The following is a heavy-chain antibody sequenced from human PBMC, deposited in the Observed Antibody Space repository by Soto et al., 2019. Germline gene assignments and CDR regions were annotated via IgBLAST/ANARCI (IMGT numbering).Heavy chain of an antibody. J-gene: IGHJ5*02. CDR1: GYTFTSYG. CDR2: ISAYNGNT. Sequence: EASVKVSCKASGYTFTSYGISWVRQAPGQGHEWMGWISAYNGNTNYAQKLQGRVTMTTDTSTSTAYMELRSLRYDDTAVYYCARENGYSSGWYWFDPWGQGTLVTVSS. V-gene: IGHV1-18*01. CDR3: ARENGYSSGWYWFDP. D-gene: IGHD6-19*01.